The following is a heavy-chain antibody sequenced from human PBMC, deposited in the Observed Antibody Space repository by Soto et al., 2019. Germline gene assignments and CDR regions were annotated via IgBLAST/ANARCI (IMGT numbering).Heavy chain of an antibody. CDR3: ARGGASSKWFAP. Sequence: TLSIACTVSGGSITSGGSFWSWIRQHPGKGPEWIAFIGYSGATSYNPSLASRVTISADTYKSQFSLNLRSVTAADTAVYYCARGGASSKWFAPWGQGTLVTVPS. CDR2: IGYSGAT. D-gene: IGHD2-15*01. V-gene: IGHV4-31*03. CDR1: GGSITSGGSF. J-gene: IGHJ5*02.